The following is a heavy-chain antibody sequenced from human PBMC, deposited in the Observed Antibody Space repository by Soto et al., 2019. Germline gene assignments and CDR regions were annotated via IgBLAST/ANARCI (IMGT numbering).Heavy chain of an antibody. D-gene: IGHD1-26*01. CDR3: TRDVGATLYYYYGMDV. V-gene: IGHV3-49*03. CDR2: IRSKAYGGTT. J-gene: IGHJ6*02. CDR1: GFTFGDYA. Sequence: GESLKISCTASGFTFGDYAMSWFRQAPGKGLEWVGFIRSKAYGGTTEYAASVKGRFTISRDDSKSIAYLQMNSLKTEDTAVYYCTRDVGATLYYYYGMDVWGQGTTVTVSS.